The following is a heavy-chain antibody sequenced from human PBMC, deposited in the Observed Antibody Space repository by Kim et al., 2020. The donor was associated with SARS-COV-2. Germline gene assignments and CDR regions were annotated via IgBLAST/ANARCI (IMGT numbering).Heavy chain of an antibody. J-gene: IGHJ4*02. V-gene: IGHV1-2*02. D-gene: IGHD6-6*01. CDR3: ASLLYSSFYYFDY. Sequence: SAQKFQGRVTMTRDTSSSTAYMELSRLRSDATAVYYCASLLYSSFYYFDYWGQGTLVTVSS.